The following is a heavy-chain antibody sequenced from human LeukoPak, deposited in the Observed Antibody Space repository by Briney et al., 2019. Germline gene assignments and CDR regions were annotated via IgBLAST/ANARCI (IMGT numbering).Heavy chain of an antibody. CDR3: ARDSVGYCSGGSCYGMDV. CDR2: IYYSGST. D-gene: IGHD2-15*01. Sequence: SETLSLTCTVSGGSISSGGYYWSWIRQHPGKGLEWIGYIYYSGSTYYNPSLKSRVTISVDTSKNQFSLKLSSVTAADTAVYYCARDSVGYCSGGSCYGMDVWSQGTTVTVSS. V-gene: IGHV4-31*03. CDR1: GGSISSGGYY. J-gene: IGHJ6*02.